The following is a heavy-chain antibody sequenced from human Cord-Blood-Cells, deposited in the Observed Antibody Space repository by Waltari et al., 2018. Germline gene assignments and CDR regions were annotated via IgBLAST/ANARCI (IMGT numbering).Heavy chain of an antibody. CDR1: GYTFTGYY. CDR2: VNPNSCST. CDR3: ARALRQQLDY. J-gene: IGHJ4*02. D-gene: IGHD6-13*01. Sequence: QVQLVQSGAEVKKPGASVKVSCKASGYTFTGYYMHWVRQAPGQGFEWMWWVNPNSCSTNEAQELQGKVTMTRDTSISTAYMELSRLRSDDTAVYYCARALRQQLDYWGQGTLVTVSS. V-gene: IGHV1-2*02.